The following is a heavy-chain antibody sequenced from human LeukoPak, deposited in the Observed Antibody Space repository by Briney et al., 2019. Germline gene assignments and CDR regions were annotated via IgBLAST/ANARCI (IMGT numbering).Heavy chain of an antibody. Sequence: SETLSLTCTVSGGSISSGGYYWSWIRQPPGKGLEWIGYIYYSGSTNYNPSLKSRVTISVDTSKNQFSLKLSSVTAADTAVYYCARDLRITMIVGWYFDLWGRGTLVTVSS. CDR1: GGSISSGGYY. D-gene: IGHD3-22*01. J-gene: IGHJ2*01. CDR3: ARDLRITMIVGWYFDL. CDR2: IYYSGST. V-gene: IGHV4-61*08.